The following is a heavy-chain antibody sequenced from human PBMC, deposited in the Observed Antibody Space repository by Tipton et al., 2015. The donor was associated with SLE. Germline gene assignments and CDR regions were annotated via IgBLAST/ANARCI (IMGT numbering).Heavy chain of an antibody. J-gene: IGHJ5*02. CDR2: INHSGNT. CDR3: ARKEEYGSGWYNWFDP. CDR1: DGSFSGYY. Sequence: LRLSCAVYDGSFSGYYWSWIRQPPGKGLEWIGEINHSGNTYYNPSLKSRGTISVDTSKNQFSLNLRSVTAADTAIYYCARKEEYGSGWYNWFDPWGQGTLVIVSS. V-gene: IGHV4-34*01. D-gene: IGHD6-19*01.